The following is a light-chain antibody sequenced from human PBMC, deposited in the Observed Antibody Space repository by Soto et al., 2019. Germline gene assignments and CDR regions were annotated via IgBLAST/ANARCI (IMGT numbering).Light chain of an antibody. J-gene: IGKJ2*01. CDR3: QQGSYWPPLYT. V-gene: IGKV3-11*01. CDR1: QSVRNY. Sequence: EIVLTQSPATLSLSPGERATLSCRASQSVRNYLAWYQQKPGQAPRLLIYDASNRATGIPARFSGSGSGTDFTLTISSLEPEDFAVYYCQQGSYWPPLYTFGQGTKLEIK. CDR2: DAS.